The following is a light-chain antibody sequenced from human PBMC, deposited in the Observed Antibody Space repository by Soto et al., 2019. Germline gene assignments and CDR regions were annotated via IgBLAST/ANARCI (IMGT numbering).Light chain of an antibody. Sequence: VLTHSPAHLSSPPRQRATLSCRASQELSSYLIWYQQKPGQAPELLIYDVSNRATGIPARFSGSGSGTDFTLTISVLEPEDFAGYYCQQLSSYTRTVCQGTKVDIK. CDR3: QQLSSYTRT. CDR2: DVS. J-gene: IGKJ1*01. CDR1: QELSSY. V-gene: IGKV3-11*01.